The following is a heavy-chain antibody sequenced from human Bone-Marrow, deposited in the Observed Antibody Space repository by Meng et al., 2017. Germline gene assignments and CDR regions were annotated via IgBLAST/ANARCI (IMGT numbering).Heavy chain of an antibody. CDR2: ISSSSSYI. Sequence: GESLKISCAASGFTFSSYSMNWVRQAPGKGLEWVSSISSSSSYIYYADSVKSRFTISRDNAKNSLYLQMNSLRAEDTAVYYCATRVRGVTVVAYYFDYWGQGTLVTVSS. D-gene: IGHD3-10*01. J-gene: IGHJ4*02. CDR1: GFTFSSYS. V-gene: IGHV3-21*01. CDR3: ATRVRGVTVVAYYFDY.